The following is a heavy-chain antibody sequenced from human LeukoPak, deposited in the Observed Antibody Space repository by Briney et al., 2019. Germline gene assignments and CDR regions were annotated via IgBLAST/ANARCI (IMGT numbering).Heavy chain of an antibody. CDR3: ARESRRRYCSSTSCFSYCFDP. J-gene: IGHJ5*02. CDR2: INRSGST. V-gene: IGHV4-34*01. Sequence: KPSETLSLTCAVYGGSFSGYYWSWIRQPPGKGLEWIGEINRSGSTNYYPSLESRVTITVDMSKNQYSLKLSSVTAADKAVYYCARESRRRYCSSTSCFSYCFDPWGQGTLVTVSS. D-gene: IGHD2-2*01. CDR1: GGSFSGYY.